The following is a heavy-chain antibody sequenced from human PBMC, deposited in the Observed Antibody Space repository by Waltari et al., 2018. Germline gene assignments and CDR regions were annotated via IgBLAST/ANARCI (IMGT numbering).Heavy chain of an antibody. CDR1: GGSIISYY. CDR3: ARDLGVPAADNWFDP. D-gene: IGHD2-2*01. CDR2: IYTSGST. J-gene: IGHJ5*02. Sequence: QVQLQESGPGLVKPSETLSLTCTVSGGSIISYYWSWIRQPAGKGLEWIGRIYTSGSTNYNPSLKSRVTMSVDTSKNQFSLKLSSVTAADTAVYYCARDLGVPAADNWFDPWGQGTLVTVSS. V-gene: IGHV4-4*07.